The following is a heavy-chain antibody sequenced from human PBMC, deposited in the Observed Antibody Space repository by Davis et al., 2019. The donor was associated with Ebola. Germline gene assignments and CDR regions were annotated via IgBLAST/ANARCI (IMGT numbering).Heavy chain of an antibody. J-gene: IGHJ6*02. Sequence: GGSLRLSCAASGFTVSSNYMSWVRQAPGKGLEWVSVIYSGGSTYYADSVKGRFTISRDNSKNTLYLQMNSLRAEDTAVYYCARDRGPHYYGMDVWGQGTTVTVSS. CDR1: GFTVSSNY. CDR2: IYSGGST. V-gene: IGHV3-53*01. CDR3: ARDRGPHYYGMDV.